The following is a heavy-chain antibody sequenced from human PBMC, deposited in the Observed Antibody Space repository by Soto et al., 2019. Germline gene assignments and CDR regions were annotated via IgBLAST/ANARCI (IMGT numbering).Heavy chain of an antibody. Sequence: SQTLSLTCAISGDSVSSNSATWNWIRQSPSRGLEWLGRTYYRSKWSNNYAVSLKSRMTINPDTSKNQFSLQLDSVTPEDTAVYYCARNHKSSSLGFDYWGQGSLVTVSS. CDR1: GDSVSSNSAT. J-gene: IGHJ4*02. CDR2: TYYRSKWSN. D-gene: IGHD6-6*01. V-gene: IGHV6-1*01. CDR3: ARNHKSSSLGFDY.